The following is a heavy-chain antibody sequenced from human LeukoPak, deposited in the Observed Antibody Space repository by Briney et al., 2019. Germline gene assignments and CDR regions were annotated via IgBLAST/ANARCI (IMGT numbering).Heavy chain of an antibody. CDR3: ARDKDFTIDY. J-gene: IGHJ4*02. CDR2: MRTDGSVP. D-gene: IGHD3-10*01. Sequence: PGGSLRLSCEVSGFTFSYYVMTWVRQAPGEGLEWVANMRTDGSVPSYVDSVKGRFTISRDNAKSSLYLQMNNLRVEDTAVYYCARDKDFTIDYWGQGTLVTVSS. V-gene: IGHV3-7*01. CDR1: GFTFSYYV.